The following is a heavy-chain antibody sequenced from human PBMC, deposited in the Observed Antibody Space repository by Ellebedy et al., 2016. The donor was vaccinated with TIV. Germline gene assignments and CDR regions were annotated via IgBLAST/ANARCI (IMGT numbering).Heavy chain of an antibody. Sequence: MPSETLSLTCTVSGVSISSDYWSWIRQPPGKGLEWIGYVSYSGSTNYNPSLKSRVTMSVDTSKNQFSLRLNSVTAADTAVYYCARDWGGNWFDPWGRGSLVTVSS. CDR3: ARDWGGNWFDP. J-gene: IGHJ5*02. CDR1: GVSISSDY. V-gene: IGHV4-59*01. CDR2: VSYSGST. D-gene: IGHD2-21*01.